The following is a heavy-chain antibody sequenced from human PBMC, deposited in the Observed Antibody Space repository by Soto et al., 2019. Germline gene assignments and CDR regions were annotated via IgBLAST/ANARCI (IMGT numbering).Heavy chain of an antibody. CDR2: INHSGST. J-gene: IGHJ6*03. Sequence: SETLSVTCAVYVGSFSGYYWSWIRQPPGKGLEWIGEINHSGSTNYNPSLKSRVTISVDTSKNQFSLKLSSVTAADTAVYYCARGLPYNWNRLQFYYYYYMDVWGKGTTVTVSS. CDR1: VGSFSGYY. CDR3: ARGLPYNWNRLQFYYYYYMDV. D-gene: IGHD1-20*01. V-gene: IGHV4-34*01.